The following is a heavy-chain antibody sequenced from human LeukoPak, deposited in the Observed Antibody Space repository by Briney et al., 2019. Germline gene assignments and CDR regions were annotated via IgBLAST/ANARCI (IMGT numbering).Heavy chain of an antibody. CDR3: ARAAVVSRFDY. CDR2: IYHSGST. CDR1: GGFISSGGYY. V-gene: IGHV4-30-2*01. J-gene: IGHJ4*02. Sequence: SQTLSLTCTVSGGFISSGGYYWSWIRQPPGKGLEWIGYIYHSGSTYYNPSLKSRVTISVDRSKNQFSLKLSSVTAADTAVYYCARAAVVSRFDYWGQGTLVTVSS. D-gene: IGHD6-6*01.